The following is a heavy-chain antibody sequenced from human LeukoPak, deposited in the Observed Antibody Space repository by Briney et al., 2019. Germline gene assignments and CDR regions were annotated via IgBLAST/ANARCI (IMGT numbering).Heavy chain of an antibody. Sequence: PGGSLRLSCAASGFTFSSYSMNWVRQAPGKGLEWVSSISSSSYIYYADSVKGRFTISRDNAKNSLYLQMNSLRAEDTAVYYCARDLDDGVCSGGSCYSAIGFDYWGQGTLVTVSS. J-gene: IGHJ4*02. CDR1: GFTFSSYS. CDR3: ARDLDDGVCSGGSCYSAIGFDY. D-gene: IGHD2-15*01. CDR2: ISSSSYI. V-gene: IGHV3-21*01.